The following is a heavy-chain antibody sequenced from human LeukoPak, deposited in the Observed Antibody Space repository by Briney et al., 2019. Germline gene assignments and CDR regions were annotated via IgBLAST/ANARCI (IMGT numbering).Heavy chain of an antibody. CDR1: GFTFSNYA. V-gene: IGHV3-64*04. CDR2: ISSNGGST. CDR3: ARVYITGTTDYYYYGMDV. D-gene: IGHD1-20*01. Sequence: GGSLRLSCSASGFTFSNYAMHWVRQAPGKGLEYVSAISSNGGSTYYADSVMGRFTISRDNSKTTLFLQMNSLKAEDTAVYYCARVYITGTTDYYYYGMDVWGQGTTVTVSS. J-gene: IGHJ6*02.